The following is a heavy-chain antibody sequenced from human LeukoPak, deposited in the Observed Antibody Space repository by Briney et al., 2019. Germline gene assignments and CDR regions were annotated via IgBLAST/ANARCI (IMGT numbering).Heavy chain of an antibody. CDR2: IRYDGGNK. Sequence: PGGSLRLSCAASGFTFSSYGMHWVRQAPGKGLEWVAFIRYDGGNKYYADSVKGRFTISRDNSKNTLYLQMNSLRAEDTAVYYCAKSSVVAVPAAIDYYYYYYMDVWGKGTTVTISS. D-gene: IGHD2-2*01. J-gene: IGHJ6*03. V-gene: IGHV3-30*02. CDR3: AKSSVVAVPAAIDYYYYYYMDV. CDR1: GFTFSSYG.